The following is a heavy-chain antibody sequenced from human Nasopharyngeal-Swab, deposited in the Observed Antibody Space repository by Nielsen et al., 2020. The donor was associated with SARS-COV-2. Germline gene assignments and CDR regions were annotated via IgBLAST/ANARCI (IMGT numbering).Heavy chain of an antibody. CDR3: AREMRDSSSGNDAFDV. J-gene: IGHJ3*01. D-gene: IGHD3-10*01. Sequence: WVREAHGQGLEWMGCINTNSGGATYAQKFEGGVTMTRATSRDTAYMELSVLRPDDTAVFYCAREMRDSSSGNDAFDVWGQGTRITVSS. V-gene: IGHV1-2*02. CDR2: INTNSGGA.